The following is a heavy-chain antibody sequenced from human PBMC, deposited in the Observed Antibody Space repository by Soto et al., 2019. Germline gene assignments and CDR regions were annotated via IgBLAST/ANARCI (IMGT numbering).Heavy chain of an antibody. Sequence: QVQLVQSGAEVKKPGASVKVSCKASGYTFTSYYMHWLRQAPGQGLEWMGIINPSGGSTSYAQKFQGRVTMTRDTSTSTVYMELSSLRSEDTAVYYCARIVAATNPLYYYYGMDVWGQGTTVTVSS. CDR3: ARIVAATNPLYYYYGMDV. D-gene: IGHD2-15*01. CDR1: GYTFTSYY. J-gene: IGHJ6*02. V-gene: IGHV1-46*01. CDR2: INPSGGST.